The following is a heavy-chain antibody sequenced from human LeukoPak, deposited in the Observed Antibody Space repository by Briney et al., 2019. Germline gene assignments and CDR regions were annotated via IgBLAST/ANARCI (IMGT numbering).Heavy chain of an antibody. CDR3: ARGQVGSTVITPVAY. J-gene: IGHJ4*02. D-gene: IGHD4-23*01. CDR1: GFPFGSYA. Sequence: GGYLRLSCAASGFPFGSYALSWVRQAPGKGLEWVSVIIGSGSTTYYADSVKGRFTISRDNSKNTLYLQMNSLRVEDTAIYYCARGQVGSTVITPVAYWGQGTLVTVSS. CDR2: IIGSGSTT. V-gene: IGHV3-23*01.